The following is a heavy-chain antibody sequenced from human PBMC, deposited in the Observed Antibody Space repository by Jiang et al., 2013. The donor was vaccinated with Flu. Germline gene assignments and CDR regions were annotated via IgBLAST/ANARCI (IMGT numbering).Heavy chain of an antibody. CDR1: GYTFTSYY. V-gene: IGHV1-46*01. CDR2: INPSGGST. Sequence: GAEVKKPGASVKVSCKASGYTFTSYYMHWVRQAPGQGLEWMGIINPSGGSTSYAQKFQGRVTMTRDTSTSTVYMELSSLRSEDTAVYYCARDCRAYYDFWSGPQGMDVWGQGTTVTVSS. J-gene: IGHJ6*02. CDR3: ARDCRAYYDFWSGPQGMDV. D-gene: IGHD3-3*01.